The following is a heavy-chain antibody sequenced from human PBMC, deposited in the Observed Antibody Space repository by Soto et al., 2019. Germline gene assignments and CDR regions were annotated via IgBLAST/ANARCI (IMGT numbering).Heavy chain of an antibody. CDR3: ARGYGRNFDY. D-gene: IGHD5-18*01. J-gene: IGHJ4*02. V-gene: IGHV4-61*01. CDR2: IYYSGST. Sequence: PSETLSLTCTGSGGSARRGSYFWCWIRQPPGKGLEWIGYIYYSGSTNYNPSLKSRVTISVDTSKNQFSLKLSSVTAADTAVYYWARGYGRNFDYWGQGTMVPSTQ. CDR1: GGSARRGSYF.